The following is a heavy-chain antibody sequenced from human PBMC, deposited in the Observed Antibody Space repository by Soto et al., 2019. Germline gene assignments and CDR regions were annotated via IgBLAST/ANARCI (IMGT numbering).Heavy chain of an antibody. J-gene: IGHJ6*02. D-gene: IGHD4-17*01. CDR3: ARDGRAMTTVTHGGFYYYYGMDV. CDR1: GGSISSYY. CDR2: IYTSGST. V-gene: IGHV4-4*07. Sequence: LSLTCTVSGGSISSYYWSWIRQPAGKGLEWIGRIYTSGSTNYNPSLKSRVTMSVDTSKNQFSLKLSSVTAADTAVYYCARDGRAMTTVTHGGFYYYYGMDVWGQGTTVTVSS.